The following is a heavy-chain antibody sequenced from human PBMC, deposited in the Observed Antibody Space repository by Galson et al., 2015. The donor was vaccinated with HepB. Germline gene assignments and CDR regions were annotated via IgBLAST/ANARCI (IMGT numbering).Heavy chain of an antibody. CDR3: ARGNQLQFFGFQYYHMDV. D-gene: IGHD2-2*01. V-gene: IGHV1-46*01. Sequence: SVKVSCKASGYSFSTFYIHWVRQAPGHGLEWMGTINPRGGSTAYAQNFQGRVTMTRDTSASTVYMELNGLRPDDTATYYCARGNQLQFFGFQYYHMDVWGTGTTVTVAS. J-gene: IGHJ6*03. CDR2: INPRGGST. CDR1: GYSFSTFY.